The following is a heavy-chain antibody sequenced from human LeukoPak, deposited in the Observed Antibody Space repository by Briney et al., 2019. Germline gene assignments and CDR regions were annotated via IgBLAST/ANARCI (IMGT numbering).Heavy chain of an antibody. CDR2: ISGSGGST. CDR1: GFTFSSYG. J-gene: IGHJ2*01. Sequence: PGGSLRLSCVASGFTFSSYGMSWVRPAPRKGLEWVSVISGSGGSTYYADSVKGRFTISRDNSKNTLYLQMNSLRVEDTAVYYCAKRGIAAANWYFDLWGRGTLVTVSS. V-gene: IGHV3-23*01. D-gene: IGHD6-13*01. CDR3: AKRGIAAANWYFDL.